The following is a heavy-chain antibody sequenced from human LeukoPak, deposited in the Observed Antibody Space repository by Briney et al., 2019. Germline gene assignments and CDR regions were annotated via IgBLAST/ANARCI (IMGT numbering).Heavy chain of an antibody. CDR3: ASRPDYGDSIRSHGPFDI. CDR1: GGSFSGYY. Sequence: PSETLSLTCAVYGGSFSGYYWSRIRQPPGKGREWIGEINHSGSTNYNPSLKSRVTISVDTSKNQFSLKLSSVTAVETAVYYCASRPDYGDSIRSHGPFDIWGQGTMVTVSS. CDR2: INHSGST. J-gene: IGHJ3*02. D-gene: IGHD4-17*01. V-gene: IGHV4-34*01.